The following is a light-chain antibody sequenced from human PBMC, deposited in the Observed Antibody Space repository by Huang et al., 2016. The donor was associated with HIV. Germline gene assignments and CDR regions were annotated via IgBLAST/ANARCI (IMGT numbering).Light chain of an antibody. J-gene: IGKJ4*01. CDR1: QSVYSY. Sequence: EIVLTQSPATLSLSLGERATLSCRASQSVYSYLAWYQQKPGQAPRLLIYDASNRATGIPARFSGSGSGTDFTLTISNLQSEDCAVYYCQQRSAWPLTFGGGTKVEI. CDR3: QQRSAWPLT. V-gene: IGKV3-11*01. CDR2: DAS.